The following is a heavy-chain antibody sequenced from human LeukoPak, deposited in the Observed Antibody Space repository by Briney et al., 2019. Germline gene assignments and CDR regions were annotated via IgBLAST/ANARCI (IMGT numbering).Heavy chain of an antibody. Sequence: ASVKVSCKVSGYTLTELSMHWVRQAPGKGLEWMGGFDPEDGETIYAQKFQGRVTMTEDTSTDTAYMELSSLRSEDTAVYYCATGGRYSYGLESWFDPWGQGTLVTVSS. V-gene: IGHV1-24*01. D-gene: IGHD5-18*01. CDR2: FDPEDGET. CDR3: ATGGRYSYGLESWFDP. CDR1: GYTLTELS. J-gene: IGHJ5*02.